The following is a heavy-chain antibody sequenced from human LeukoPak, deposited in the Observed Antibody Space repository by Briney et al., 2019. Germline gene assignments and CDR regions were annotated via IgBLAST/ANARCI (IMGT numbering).Heavy chain of an antibody. V-gene: IGHV1-46*01. Sequence: ASEKVSCKASGYTFTSYYMHWVRQAPGQGLEWMGIINASGGSTSYAQKFQGRVTMTRDTSTSTVYMELSSLRSEDTAVYYCARDLYPQIVGATRDYYYGMDVWGQGTTVTVSS. CDR3: ARDLYPQIVGATRDYYYGMDV. CDR2: INASGGST. CDR1: GYTFTSYY. D-gene: IGHD1-26*01. J-gene: IGHJ6*02.